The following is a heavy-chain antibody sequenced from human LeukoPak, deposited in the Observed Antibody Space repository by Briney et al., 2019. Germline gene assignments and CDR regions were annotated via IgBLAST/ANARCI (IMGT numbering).Heavy chain of an antibody. CDR2: IYPGDSDT. CDR1: GYSFTSYW. V-gene: IGHV5-51*01. CDR3: ARLDRSGRAYYYDSSGYYLRY. D-gene: IGHD3-22*01. Sequence: GESLKISCTGSGYSFTSYWIGWVRQMPGKGLEWMGIIYPGDSDTRYSPSFQGEVTISADKSISTAYLQWSSLKASDTAMYYCARLDRSGRAYYYDSSGYYLRYWGQGTLVTVSS. J-gene: IGHJ4*02.